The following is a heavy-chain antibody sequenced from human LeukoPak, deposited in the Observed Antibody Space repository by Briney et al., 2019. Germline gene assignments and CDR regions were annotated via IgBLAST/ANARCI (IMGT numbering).Heavy chain of an antibody. D-gene: IGHD2-2*01. CDR2: ISASGGTT. J-gene: IGHJ5*02. Sequence: GGCLRLSCAASGFTFSTYAMSWVRQAPGKGLEWVSAISASGGTTYYVDFVKGRFTVSRDNSKNTLYLQMSSLRVEDTAVYYCAKEPREYCSSTSCPNWIDPWGQGTLVTVSS. CDR3: AKEPREYCSSTSCPNWIDP. V-gene: IGHV3-23*01. CDR1: GFTFSTYA.